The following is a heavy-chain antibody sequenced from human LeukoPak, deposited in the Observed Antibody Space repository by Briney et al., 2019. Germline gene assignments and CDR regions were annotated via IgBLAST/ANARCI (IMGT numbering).Heavy chain of an antibody. V-gene: IGHV1-46*01. Sequence: ASVKVSCKASGYTFTSYYMHWVRQAPGQGLEWMGIINPSGGSTSYAQKSQGRVTMTRDTSTSTVYMELSSLRSEDTAVYYCARAAVGATGGYYFDYWGQGTLVTVSS. CDR2: INPSGGST. CDR3: ARAAVGATGGYYFDY. CDR1: GYTFTSYY. J-gene: IGHJ4*02. D-gene: IGHD1-26*01.